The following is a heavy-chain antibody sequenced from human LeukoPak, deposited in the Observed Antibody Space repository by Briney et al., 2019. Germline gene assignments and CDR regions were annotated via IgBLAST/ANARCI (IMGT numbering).Heavy chain of an antibody. CDR1: GGSISSYY. J-gene: IGHJ6*02. Sequence: SETLSLTCTVSGGSISSYYWSWIRQPAGKGLEWIGRIYTSGSTNYNPSLKSRVTMSVDTSKNQLSLKLSSVTAADTAVYYCARGPSNYYGSYYYGMDVWGQGTTVTVSS. V-gene: IGHV4-4*07. D-gene: IGHD3-10*01. CDR2: IYTSGST. CDR3: ARGPSNYYGSYYYGMDV.